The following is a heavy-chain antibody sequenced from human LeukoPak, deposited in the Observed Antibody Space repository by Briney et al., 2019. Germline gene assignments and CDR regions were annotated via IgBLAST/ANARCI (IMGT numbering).Heavy chain of an antibody. CDR1: GGSFSGYY. J-gene: IGHJ4*02. V-gene: IGHV4-34*01. CDR3: ARKRPRYGYFDY. D-gene: IGHD1-14*01. Sequence: SETLSLTCAVYGGSFSGYYWSWIRQPPGKGLEWIGEINHSGSTNYNPSLKSRVTISVDTSKNQFSLKLSSVTAADTAVYYCARKRPRYGYFDYWGQGTLVTVSS. CDR2: INHSGST.